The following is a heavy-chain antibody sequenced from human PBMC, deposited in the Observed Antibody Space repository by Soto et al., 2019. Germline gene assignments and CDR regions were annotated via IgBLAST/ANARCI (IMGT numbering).Heavy chain of an antibody. D-gene: IGHD6-6*01. CDR1: GYTFTGYY. Sequence: ASVKVSCKASGYTFTGYYMHWVRQAPGQGLEWVGWINPNSGGTNYAQKFQGRVTMTRDTSISTAYMELSRLRSDDTAVYYCARDREGSRSWGKYWFDPWGQGTLVTVSS. J-gene: IGHJ5*02. V-gene: IGHV1-2*02. CDR2: INPNSGGT. CDR3: ARDREGSRSWGKYWFDP.